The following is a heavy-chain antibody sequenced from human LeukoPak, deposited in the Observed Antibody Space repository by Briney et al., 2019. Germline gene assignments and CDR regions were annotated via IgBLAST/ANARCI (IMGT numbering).Heavy chain of an antibody. CDR2: IYTSGST. V-gene: IGHV4-4*07. CDR3: ARGFSDIVVVPAADHFDY. D-gene: IGHD2-2*01. Sequence: PSETLSLTCTVSGGSISSYYWSWIRQPAGKGLEWIGRIYTSGSTNYNPSLKSRVTMSVDTSKNQFSLKLSSVTAADTAVYYCARGFSDIVVVPAADHFDYWGQGTLVTVSS. J-gene: IGHJ4*02. CDR1: GGSISSYY.